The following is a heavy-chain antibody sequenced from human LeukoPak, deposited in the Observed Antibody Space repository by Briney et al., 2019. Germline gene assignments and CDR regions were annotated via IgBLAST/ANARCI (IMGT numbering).Heavy chain of an antibody. Sequence: HGESLKISCKGSGYSFTSYWIGWVRQMPGKGLEWMGIIYPGDSDTRYSPSFQGQVTISADKSISTAYLQWSSLKASDTAMYYCARGDGYNPMISAFDIWGQGTMVTVSS. CDR2: IYPGDSDT. J-gene: IGHJ3*02. CDR3: ARGDGYNPMISAFDI. V-gene: IGHV5-51*01. D-gene: IGHD5-24*01. CDR1: GYSFTSYW.